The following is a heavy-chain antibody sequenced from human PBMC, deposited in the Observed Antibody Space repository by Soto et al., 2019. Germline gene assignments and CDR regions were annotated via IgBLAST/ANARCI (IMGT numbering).Heavy chain of an antibody. CDR3: ARDFEYCSSTSCYTGIFDY. Sequence: GGSLRLSCAASGFTFSSYSMNWVRQAPGKWLEWVSSISSSSSYIYYADSVKGRFTISRDNAKNSLYLQMNSLRAEDTAVYYCARDFEYCSSTSCYTGIFDYWGQGXLVTVYS. V-gene: IGHV3-21*01. J-gene: IGHJ4*02. D-gene: IGHD2-2*01. CDR2: ISSSSSYI. CDR1: GFTFSSYS.